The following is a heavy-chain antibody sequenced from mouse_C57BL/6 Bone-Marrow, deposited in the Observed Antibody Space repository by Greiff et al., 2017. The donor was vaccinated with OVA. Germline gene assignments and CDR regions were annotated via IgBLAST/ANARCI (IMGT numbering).Heavy chain of an antibody. CDR2: IYPRSGNT. CDR3: AREEGLITTVVATD. V-gene: IGHV1-81*01. CDR1: GYTFTSYG. J-gene: IGHJ2*01. Sequence: VQLQQSGAELARPGASVKLSCKASGYTFTSYGISWVKQRTGQGLEWIGEIYPRSGNTYYNEKFKGKATLTADKSSSTAYMELRSLTSEDSAVYFCAREEGLITTVVATDWGQGTTLTVSS. D-gene: IGHD1-1*01.